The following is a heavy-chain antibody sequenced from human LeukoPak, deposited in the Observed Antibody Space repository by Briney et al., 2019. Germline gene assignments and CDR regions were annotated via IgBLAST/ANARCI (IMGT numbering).Heavy chain of an antibody. J-gene: IGHJ6*02. CDR3: ARDRLYSYGHYGMDV. V-gene: IGHV1-18*01. Sequence: ASAKVSCKASGDTFTSYGISCVRQAPGQGLQWMGWISAYNGARAYAQQLQGSLTMTTDTSTSTAYMELRSRTSDDKAVYYCARDRLYSYGHYGMDVWGQGTTVTVSS. CDR1: GDTFTSYG. CDR2: ISAYNGAR. D-gene: IGHD5-18*01.